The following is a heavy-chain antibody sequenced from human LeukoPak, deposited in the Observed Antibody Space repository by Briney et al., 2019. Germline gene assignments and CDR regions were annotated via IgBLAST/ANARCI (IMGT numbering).Heavy chain of an antibody. CDR2: IRSKAYGGTT. V-gene: IGHV3-49*04. CDR3: TRDQSYGSGSYYMGY. J-gene: IGHJ4*02. D-gene: IGHD3-10*01. Sequence: GRSLRLFCTASGFTFGDYAMSWVRQAPGKGLEWVGFIRSKAYGGTTEYAASVKGRFTISRDDSKSIAYLQMNSLKTEDTAVYYCTRDQSYGSGSYYMGYWGQGTLVTVSS. CDR1: GFTFGDYA.